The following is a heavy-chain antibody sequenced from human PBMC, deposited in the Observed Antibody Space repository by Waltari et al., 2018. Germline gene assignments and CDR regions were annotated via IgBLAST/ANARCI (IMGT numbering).Heavy chain of an antibody. D-gene: IGHD3-3*01. CDR2: IYTSGST. V-gene: IGHV4-4*07. J-gene: IGHJ4*02. Sequence: QVQLQESGPGLVKPSETLSLTCTVSGGSISSYYWSWIRQPAGKGLEWIGRIYTSGSTNYNPSLKSRVTMSVDTSKNQFSLKLSSVTAADTAVYYCARTPGDFWSGYYYYFDYWGQGTLVTVSS. CDR1: GGSISSYY. CDR3: ARTPGDFWSGYYYYFDY.